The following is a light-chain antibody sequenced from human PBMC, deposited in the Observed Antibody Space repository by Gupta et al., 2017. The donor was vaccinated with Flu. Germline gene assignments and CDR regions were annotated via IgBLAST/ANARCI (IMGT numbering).Light chain of an antibody. CDR1: KLGDKY. J-gene: IGLJ1*01. CDR3: QAWDSSTAYV. V-gene: IGLV3-1*01. Sequence: SYQLTQPPSVSVSAGQTASIPCPGDKLGDKYACWYQQKPGQSPVLVIYQDSKRPSGIPERFSGSNSGNTATLTNSGTQAMDEADYYCQAWDSSTAYVFGTGTKVTVL. CDR2: QDS.